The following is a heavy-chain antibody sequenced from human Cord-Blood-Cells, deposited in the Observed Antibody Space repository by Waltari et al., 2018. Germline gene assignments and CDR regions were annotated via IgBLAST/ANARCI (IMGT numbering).Heavy chain of an antibody. CDR3: ARDRVGSDAFDI. Sequence: EVQLVESGGGLVQPGGSLRLSCAAPGFTFSSYWMSWVRQAPGRGLEWGANIKQYGSEKCYWDSVKGRFTISRDNDRNALCLQMNSLGAEDTAVYYWARDRVGSDAFDIWGQGTMVTVSS. D-gene: IGHD1-26*01. CDR2: IKQYGSEK. CDR1: GFTFSSYW. V-gene: IGHV3-7*01. J-gene: IGHJ3*02.